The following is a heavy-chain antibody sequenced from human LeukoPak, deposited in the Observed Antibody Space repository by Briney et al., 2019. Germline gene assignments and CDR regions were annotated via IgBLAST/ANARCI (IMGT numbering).Heavy chain of an antibody. J-gene: IGHJ4*02. CDR3: ARGPGDY. Sequence: GGSLRLSCAASGFTVSNYYMSWVRQAPGKGLEWASVIYTGGSTWYADSVKGRLTLSRDNSKNTLYLQMNSLRAEDTAVYYCARGPGDYWGQGTLVTVSS. CDR1: GFTVSNYY. V-gene: IGHV3-53*01. CDR2: IYTGGST. D-gene: IGHD7-27*01.